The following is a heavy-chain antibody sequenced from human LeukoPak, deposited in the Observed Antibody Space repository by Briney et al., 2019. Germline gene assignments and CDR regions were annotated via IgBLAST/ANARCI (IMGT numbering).Heavy chain of an antibody. J-gene: IGHJ4*02. CDR1: GGSVSSGSYY. Sequence: PSETLSLTCTVSGGSVSSGSYYWSWIRQPPGKGLEWIGYIYYSGSTNYNPSLKSRVTISVDTSKNQFSLKLSSVTAADTAVYYCARDWETHDYWGQGTLVTVSS. V-gene: IGHV4-61*01. CDR3: ARDWETHDY. D-gene: IGHD1-26*01. CDR2: IYYSGST.